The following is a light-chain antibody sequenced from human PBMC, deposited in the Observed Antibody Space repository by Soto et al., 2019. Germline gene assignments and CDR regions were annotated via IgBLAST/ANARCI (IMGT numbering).Light chain of an antibody. Sequence: DIQMTQSPSTLSASVGDRVTITCRASQSISFWLAWYQKKPGKAPKFLISRASSLESGVPSRFSGSGFVTEFTLTISSLQPDDFATYFCQHYRSYPLSFGGGTKVEIK. J-gene: IGKJ4*01. CDR3: QHYRSYPLS. V-gene: IGKV1-5*03. CDR1: QSISFW. CDR2: RAS.